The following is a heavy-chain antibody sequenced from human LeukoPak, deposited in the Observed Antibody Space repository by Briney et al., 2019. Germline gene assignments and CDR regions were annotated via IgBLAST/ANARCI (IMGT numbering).Heavy chain of an antibody. CDR3: ARELVSLGTGYFDL. CDR1: GFTFGTYG. CDR2: ITGSSTWT. V-gene: IGHV3-23*01. Sequence: PGGSLRLSCEASGFTFGTYGMTWVRQAPGKGLEWVSGITGSSTWTYYADSVRGRFTISRDNSKNTLQLQMNNLTADDTAIYYCARELVSLGTGYFDLWGRGTLVTVSS. J-gene: IGHJ2*01. D-gene: IGHD7-27*01.